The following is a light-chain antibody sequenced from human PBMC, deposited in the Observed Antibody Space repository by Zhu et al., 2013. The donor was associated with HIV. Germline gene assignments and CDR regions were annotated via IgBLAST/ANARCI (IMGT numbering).Light chain of an antibody. J-gene: IGKJ5*01. V-gene: IGKV3-15*01. CDR3: QQYNDWSPIT. CDR2: GAS. CDR1: QSVASN. Sequence: EIVMTQSPATLSVSPGERVTLSCRASQSVASNFAWYQQKPGQAPRLLMYGASTRATGIPARFSGSGSGTEFALTISSLQSEDFAVYYCQQYNDWSPITFGQGTRLEIK.